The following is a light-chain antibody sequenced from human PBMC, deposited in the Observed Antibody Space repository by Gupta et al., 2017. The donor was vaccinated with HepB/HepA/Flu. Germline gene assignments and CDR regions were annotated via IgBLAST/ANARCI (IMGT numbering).Light chain of an antibody. J-gene: IGLJ1*01. CDR2: EVN. CDR1: SSDVGSYNH. CDR3: CSYAGSSGYV. V-gene: IGLV2-23*02. Sequence: QSALTQPASVSGSPGQSITISCTGPSSDVGSYNHVSWYQQPPGKAPKVMIYEVNERPSGISNRFSGSKSGNTASLTISGLQADDEADYYCCSYAGSSGYVFGSGTKVTVL.